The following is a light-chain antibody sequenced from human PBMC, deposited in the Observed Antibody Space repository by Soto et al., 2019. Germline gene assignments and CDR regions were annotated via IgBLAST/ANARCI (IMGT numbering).Light chain of an antibody. V-gene: IGKV3-11*01. CDR2: DAS. CDR1: QSVSSY. J-gene: IGKJ3*01. Sequence: EIVLTQSPATLSLSPGERAILSCRVSQSVSSYLAWYQQKPGQAPRLLIYDASNRATGIPARFSGSGSGTDFTLTISSLEPEDFAVYYCQQRSNWPSFGPGTKVDIK. CDR3: QQRSNWPS.